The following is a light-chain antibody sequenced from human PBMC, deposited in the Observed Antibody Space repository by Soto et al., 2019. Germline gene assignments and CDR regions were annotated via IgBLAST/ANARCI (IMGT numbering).Light chain of an antibody. CDR1: SSDVGGYNY. Sequence: QSALTQPASVSGSPGQSITISCTGTSSDVGGYNYVSWYQQHPGKAPKLMIYEVSNRPSGISNRFSGSKSGNTASPTISGLQAEDEADYYCSSYTSSSSVVFGGGTMLTVL. J-gene: IGLJ2*01. V-gene: IGLV2-14*01. CDR2: EVS. CDR3: SSYTSSSSVV.